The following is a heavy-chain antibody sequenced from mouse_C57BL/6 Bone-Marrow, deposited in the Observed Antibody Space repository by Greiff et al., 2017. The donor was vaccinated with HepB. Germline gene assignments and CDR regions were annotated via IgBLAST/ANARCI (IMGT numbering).Heavy chain of an antibody. CDR2: IYPGDGDT. D-gene: IGHD2-1*01. CDR3: ARRGFYYGNYDYFDY. J-gene: IGHJ2*01. CDR1: GYAFSSSW. V-gene: IGHV1-82*01. Sequence: QVQLQQSGPELVKPGASVKISCKASGYAFSSSWMNWVKQRPGKGLEWIGRIYPGDGDTNYNGKFTGKATLTADKSSSTAYMQLSSLTSEDSAVYFCARRGFYYGNYDYFDYWGQGTTLTVSS.